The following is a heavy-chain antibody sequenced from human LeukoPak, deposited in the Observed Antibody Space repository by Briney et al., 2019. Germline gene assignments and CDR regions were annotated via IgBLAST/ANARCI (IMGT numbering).Heavy chain of an antibody. J-gene: IGHJ4*02. CDR1: GYTFTSYG. Sequence: SVKVSCKASGYTFTSYGISWVRQAPGQGLEWMGWISAYNGNTNYAQKLQGRVTMTTDTSTSTAYMELRSLRSDDTAVYYCARDRYDYVWGSYRYSPEQYDYWGQGTLVTVSS. D-gene: IGHD3-16*02. CDR2: ISAYNGNT. V-gene: IGHV1-18*01. CDR3: ARDRYDYVWGSYRYSPEQYDY.